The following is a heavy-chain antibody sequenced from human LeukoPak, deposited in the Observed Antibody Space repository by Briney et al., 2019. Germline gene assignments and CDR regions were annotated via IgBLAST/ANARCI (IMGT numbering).Heavy chain of an antibody. CDR2: IYTSGST. Sequence: PSETLSLTCTVSGGSISSYYWSWIRQPAGKGLEWIGRIYTSGSTSYNPSLKSRVTMSVDTSKNQFSLNLSAVTAADTAVYYCARGPNRITMMIGDAFDIWRQGTMVTIFS. J-gene: IGHJ3*02. V-gene: IGHV4-4*07. D-gene: IGHD3-22*01. CDR3: ARGPNRITMMIGDAFDI. CDR1: GGSISSYY.